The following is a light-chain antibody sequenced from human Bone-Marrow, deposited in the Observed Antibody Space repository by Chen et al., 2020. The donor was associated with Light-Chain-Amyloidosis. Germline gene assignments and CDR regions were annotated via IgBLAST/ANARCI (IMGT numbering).Light chain of an antibody. CDR2: DAS. J-gene: IGKJ4*01. V-gene: IGKV1-5*01. Sequence: DIQMTQSPSTLSASVGDRVTNTCRASQSISSWLAWYQQTPGKAPKLLIYDASSLKSGGPSRFGGSGSGTEFTLTISSLQPDDFATYYCQQYNSYSFTFGGGTKVEIK. CDR3: QQYNSYSFT. CDR1: QSISSW.